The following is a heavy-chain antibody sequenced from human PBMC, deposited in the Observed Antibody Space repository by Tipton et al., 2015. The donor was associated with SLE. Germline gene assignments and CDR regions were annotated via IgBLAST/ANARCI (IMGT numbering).Heavy chain of an antibody. CDR1: GSSISSTFAF. CDR3: ARDHYYFGSGSLGAFDI. Sequence: TLSLTCAVSGSSISSTFAFWGWIRRPPGKGLEWIGNIYYSGSTYYNPSLKSRVTISVDTSKNQFSLRLNSDTAADTAVYYCARDHYYFGSGSLGAFDIWGEGTMVIV. CDR2: IYYSGST. V-gene: IGHV4-39*07. D-gene: IGHD3-10*01. J-gene: IGHJ3*02.